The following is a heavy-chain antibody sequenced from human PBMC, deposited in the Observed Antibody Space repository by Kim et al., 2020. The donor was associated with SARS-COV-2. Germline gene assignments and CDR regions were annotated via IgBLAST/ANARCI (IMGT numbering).Heavy chain of an antibody. Sequence: GGSLRLSCEVSGVSFESYAMHWVRQAPGKGLEWVSSIGGRGDSTYYADSLKGRITTTRDNAKNTVYLDMSNLRADDTAVYYCTNGPYYNYYFDSLGYDY. J-gene: IGHJ6*01. CDR3: TNGPYYNYYFDSLGYDY. CDR2: IGGRGDST. D-gene: IGHD3-22*01. V-gene: IGHV3-23*01. CDR1: GVSFESYA.